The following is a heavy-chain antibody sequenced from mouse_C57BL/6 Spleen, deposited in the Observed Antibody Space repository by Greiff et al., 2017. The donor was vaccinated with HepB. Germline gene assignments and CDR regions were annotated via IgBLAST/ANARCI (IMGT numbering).Heavy chain of an antibody. Sequence: EVKLVESGGGLVKPGGSLKLSCAASGFTFSSYAMSWVRQTPEKRLEWVATISDGGSYTYYPDNVKGRFTISRDNAKNNLYLQMSHLKSEDTAMYYCAREGSLAWFAYWGQGTLVTVSA. J-gene: IGHJ3*01. CDR1: GFTFSSYA. CDR2: ISDGGSYT. V-gene: IGHV5-4*01. CDR3: AREGSLAWFAY.